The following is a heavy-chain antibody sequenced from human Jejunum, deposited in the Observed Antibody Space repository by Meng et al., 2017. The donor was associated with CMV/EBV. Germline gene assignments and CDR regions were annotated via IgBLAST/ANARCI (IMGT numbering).Heavy chain of an antibody. CDR2: IYTSGST. D-gene: IGHD1-26*01. CDR1: AGPFRGYY. J-gene: IGHJ5*02. V-gene: IGHV4-4*07. Sequence: LKEQGPGRVKSSATLFLTFFVAAGPFRGYYGSWIRQPAGKGLEWIGRIYTSGSTHYNPSLKSRLTLLVDLAKNQISLKLSSVTAADTAVYYCARESGSYYWFDPWGQGTLVTVSS. CDR3: ARESGSYYWFDP.